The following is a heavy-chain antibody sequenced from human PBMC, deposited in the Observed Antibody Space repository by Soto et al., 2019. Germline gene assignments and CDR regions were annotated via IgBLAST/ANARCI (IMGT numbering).Heavy chain of an antibody. CDR2: IYYSGST. Sequence: KPSETLSLTCTVSGGSISGYYWSWIRQPPGKGLEWIGYIYYSGSTQYNPSLKSRVSMSADTSKNRFSLKLSSVTAADTAVYYCASNLMSVAGREDYYSLYYYMDVWGKGTTVTVSS. J-gene: IGHJ6*03. D-gene: IGHD6-19*01. CDR1: GGSISGYY. CDR3: ASNLMSVAGREDYYSLYYYMDV. V-gene: IGHV4-59*08.